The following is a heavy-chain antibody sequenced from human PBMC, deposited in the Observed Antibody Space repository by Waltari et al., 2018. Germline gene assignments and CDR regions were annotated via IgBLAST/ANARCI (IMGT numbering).Heavy chain of an antibody. J-gene: IGHJ4*02. Sequence: QVQLVQSGAVVKTPGASVKVSCKASGYTFTGYYMHWVRQAPGQGLEWMGRINPNSGGTNYAQKFQGRVTMTRDTSISTAYMELSRLRSDDTAVYYCARDYSSSSPSDYWGQGTLVTVSS. D-gene: IGHD6-6*01. CDR3: ARDYSSSSPSDY. CDR1: GYTFTGYY. CDR2: INPNSGGT. V-gene: IGHV1-2*06.